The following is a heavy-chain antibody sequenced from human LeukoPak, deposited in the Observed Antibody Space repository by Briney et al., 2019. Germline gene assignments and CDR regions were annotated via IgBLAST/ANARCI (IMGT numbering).Heavy chain of an antibody. V-gene: IGHV4-34*01. D-gene: IGHD3-10*01. CDR3: ARDVHTIVRGVMAYRIDV. J-gene: IGHJ6*02. CDR1: GGSFSGHY. CDR2: INHSGST. Sequence: PSETLSLTCAVYGGSFSGHYWSWIRQPPGKGLEWMGQINHSGSTNYTPSLKSRVTISVDTSKNQLYLQLNCVTAADTAVYYCARDVHTIVRGVMAYRIDVWGQGTTVTVSS.